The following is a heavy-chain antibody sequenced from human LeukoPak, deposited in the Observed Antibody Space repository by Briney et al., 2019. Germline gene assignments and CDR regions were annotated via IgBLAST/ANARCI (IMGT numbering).Heavy chain of an antibody. D-gene: IGHD3-22*01. V-gene: IGHV4-39*01. J-gene: IGHJ4*02. Sequence: PSETLSLTCNVSGGSISSSSYYWGWIRQPPGKGLEYIGSISYSGSTYYNPSLKSRVTISVDTSKKQFSLKLSSVTAADTAVYYCASLSKYYYESRGFFDYWGQGTLVTVSS. CDR1: GGSISSSSYY. CDR2: ISYSGST. CDR3: ASLSKYYYESRGFFDY.